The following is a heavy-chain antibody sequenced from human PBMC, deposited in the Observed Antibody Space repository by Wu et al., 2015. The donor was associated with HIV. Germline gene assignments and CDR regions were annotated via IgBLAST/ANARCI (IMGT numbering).Heavy chain of an antibody. V-gene: IGHV1-8*01. CDR2: MNPKTGNT. CDR3: TRSRGFSVHYKTDDYFDY. J-gene: IGHJ4*02. CDR1: GYTFTSYD. D-gene: IGHD3-3*01. Sequence: QVQLVQSGAEVKKPGASVKVSCKASGYTFTSYDINWVRQATGQGLEWMGWMNPKTGNTGYAQKFLGRVTMTRDTSTSSVYMEVTRLRSDDAAVYYCTRSRGFSVHYKTDDYFDYWGQGTLVAVSS.